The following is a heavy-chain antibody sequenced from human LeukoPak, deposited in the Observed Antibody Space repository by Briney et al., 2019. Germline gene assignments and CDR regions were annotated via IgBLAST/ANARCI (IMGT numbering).Heavy chain of an antibody. CDR1: GFTFSSYA. CDR3: VKARGSGRPSAFGI. Sequence: GGSLRLSCSASGFTFSSYAMHWVRQAPGKGLEYVSAISSNGGSTYYADSVKGRFTISRDNSKNTLYLQMSSLRAEDTAVYYCVKARGSGRPSAFGIWGQGTMVTVSS. D-gene: IGHD3-10*01. V-gene: IGHV3-64D*06. J-gene: IGHJ3*02. CDR2: ISSNGGST.